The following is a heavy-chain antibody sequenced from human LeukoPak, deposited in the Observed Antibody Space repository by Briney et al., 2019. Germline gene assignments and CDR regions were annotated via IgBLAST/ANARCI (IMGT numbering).Heavy chain of an antibody. V-gene: IGHV1-18*01. CDR3: ARDLDQYNGRFGGFGHDF. J-gene: IGHJ4*02. CDR1: GYTFINYG. Sequence: ASVKVSCMASGYTFINYGINWVRQAPGQGLEWMGWISAYNGNTNYAQSLQGRVTMTTDTSTSTVYMEMRSLTSDDTAVYYCARDLDQYNGRFGGFGHDFWGQGTLVTVSS. D-gene: IGHD3-10*01. CDR2: ISAYNGNT.